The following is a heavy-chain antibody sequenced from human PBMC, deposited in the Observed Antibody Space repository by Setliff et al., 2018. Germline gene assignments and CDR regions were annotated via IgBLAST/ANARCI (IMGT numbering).Heavy chain of an antibody. CDR2: IYTSGST. J-gene: IGHJ2*01. CDR1: GGSISSGSFY. V-gene: IGHV4-61*09. D-gene: IGHD3-22*01. CDR3: ARDVYLYDSSGYYYEMAQWYFDL. Sequence: KPSETLSLTCTVSGGSISSGSFYWSWIRQPAGKGLEWIGHIYTSGSTNYNPSLKTRVTISVDTSKNQFSLKLSSVTAAGTAVYYCARDVYLYDSSGYYYEMAQWYFDLWGRGTLVTVSS.